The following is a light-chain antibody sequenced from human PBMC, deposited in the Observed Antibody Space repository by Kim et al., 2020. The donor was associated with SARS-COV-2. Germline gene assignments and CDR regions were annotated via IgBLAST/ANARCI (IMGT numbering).Light chain of an antibody. J-gene: IGLJ2*01. CDR1: TLRTYY. CDR2: CRI. CDR3: NSRDGSSDHLI. V-gene: IGLV3-19*01. Sequence: LGPPARITSQAATLRTYYVSCSQQKPGQAPILVMYCRINRPSGIPDRFSGSSSGDTASLTITGAQAEDEADYYCNSRDGSSDHLIFGGGTQLTVL.